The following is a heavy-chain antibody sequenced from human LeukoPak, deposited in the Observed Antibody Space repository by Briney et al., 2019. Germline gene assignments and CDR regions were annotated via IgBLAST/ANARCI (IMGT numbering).Heavy chain of an antibody. D-gene: IGHD4-17*01. CDR1: GGSFSGYY. V-gene: IGHV4-34*01. J-gene: IGHJ4*02. CDR3: ARSDDYGDYGGAFDY. CDR2: INHSGST. Sequence: PSETLSLTCAVYGGSFSGYYWSWIRQPPGKGLEWIGEINHSGSTNYNPSLKSRVTIPVDTSKNQFSLKLSSVTAADTAVYYCARSDDYGDYGGAFDYWGQGTLVTVSS.